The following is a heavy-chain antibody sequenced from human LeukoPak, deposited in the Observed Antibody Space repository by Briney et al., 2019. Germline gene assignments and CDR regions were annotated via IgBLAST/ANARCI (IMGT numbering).Heavy chain of an antibody. D-gene: IGHD4-17*01. Sequence: GRSLRLSCAASGFTFSSYAMHWVRQAPGKGLEWVAVIPYDGSNKYYADSVKGRFTISRDNSKNTLYLQMNSLRAEDTAVYYCARASTVTTFAFDIWGQGTMVTVSS. V-gene: IGHV3-30*04. CDR3: ARASTVTTFAFDI. J-gene: IGHJ3*02. CDR1: GFTFSSYA. CDR2: IPYDGSNK.